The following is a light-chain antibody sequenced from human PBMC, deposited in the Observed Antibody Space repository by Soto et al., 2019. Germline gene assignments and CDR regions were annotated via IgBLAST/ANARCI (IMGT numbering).Light chain of an antibody. CDR3: QQHNPYSPYT. J-gene: IGKJ5*01. CDR2: DAS. Sequence: DIQMTQSPSTLSAYVGDKVTKTCRASQSINNCLARYQQKPGKAPKLLIFDASSLRSGVPSRFSGSGSGTEFTLTISSLQPEDFATYYCQQHNPYSPYTFGQGTRLEIK. CDR1: QSINNC. V-gene: IGKV1-5*03.